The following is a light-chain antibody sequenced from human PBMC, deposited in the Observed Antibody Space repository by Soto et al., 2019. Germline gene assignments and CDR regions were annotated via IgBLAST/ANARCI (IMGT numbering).Light chain of an antibody. CDR3: QQYGRSPWT. V-gene: IGKV3-20*01. J-gene: IGKJ1*01. Sequence: EIVLTQSPGTLSLSPGERATLSCRASQSISSSYLAWYQQKPGQAPRLLIYGASIRATGIPDRFSGSWSGTTFTLTISRLEPEDFAVDYCQQYGRSPWTFGHGTKVAIK. CDR2: GAS. CDR1: QSISSSY.